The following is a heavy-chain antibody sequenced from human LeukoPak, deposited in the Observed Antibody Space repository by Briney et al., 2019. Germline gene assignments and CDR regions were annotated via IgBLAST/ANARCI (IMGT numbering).Heavy chain of an antibody. D-gene: IGHD5-18*01. Sequence: SETLSLTCTVSGGSISSGGYYWSWIRQLPGKGLEWIGYIYYSGSTYYNPSLKSRVTISADTSKNQFSLNLSSVTAADTAVYYCARDHGYSYGYTDYWGQGTLVTVSS. J-gene: IGHJ4*02. CDR2: IYYSGST. CDR3: ARDHGYSYGYTDY. CDR1: GGSISSGGYY. V-gene: IGHV4-31*03.